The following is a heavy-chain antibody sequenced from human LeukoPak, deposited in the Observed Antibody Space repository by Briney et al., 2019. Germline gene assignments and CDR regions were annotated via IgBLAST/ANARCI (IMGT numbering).Heavy chain of an antibody. CDR2: INNIASHI. CDR1: GFTFSNSA. V-gene: IGHV3-21*01. CDR3: TRDATQYLRYGYFDS. J-gene: IGHJ4*02. D-gene: IGHD2/OR15-2a*01. Sequence: GGSLRLSCAASGFTFSNSAMNWVRQAPGKGLEWVSSINNIASHIYYADSVRGRFTISRDNAKNSVSLQMNNLRAEDTAVYYCTRDATQYLRYGYFDSWGQGILVTVSS.